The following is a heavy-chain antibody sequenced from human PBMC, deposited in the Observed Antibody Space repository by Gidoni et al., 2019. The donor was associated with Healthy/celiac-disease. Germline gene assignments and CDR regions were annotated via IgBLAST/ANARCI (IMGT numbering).Heavy chain of an antibody. D-gene: IGHD3-10*01. V-gene: IGHV1-69*17. CDR3: ARDRAYYGSGPTLNYYYYYGMDV. CDR2: IIPIFGIA. Sequence: VQLVQSGAEVQKPGSSVKVSCKASGGTFSSYAIRWVRQAPGQGLEWMGGIIPIFGIANYAQKVQGRVTITADKSTSTAYMELSRLRSEDTAVYYCARDRAYYGSGPTLNYYYYYGMDVWGQGTTVTVSS. CDR1: GGTFSSYA. J-gene: IGHJ6*02.